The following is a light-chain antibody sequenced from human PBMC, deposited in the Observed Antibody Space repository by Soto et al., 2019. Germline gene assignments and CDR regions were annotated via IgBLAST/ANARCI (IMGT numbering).Light chain of an antibody. V-gene: IGLV2-14*01. CDR2: DVS. CDR1: SSDVGGYNY. CDR3: SSYTRSSTYF. Sequence: QSALTQPASVSGSPRQSITISCTGTSSDVGGYNYVSWYQQHPGKVPKLMIYDVSNRPSGVSNRFSASKSGNTASLTISGLQAEDEADYYCSSYTRSSTYFFGTGTKLTVL. J-gene: IGLJ1*01.